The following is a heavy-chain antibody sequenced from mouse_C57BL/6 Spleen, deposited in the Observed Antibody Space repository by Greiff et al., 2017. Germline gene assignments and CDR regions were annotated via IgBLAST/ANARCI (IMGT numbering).Heavy chain of an antibody. CDR3: ARVLYDGYYIDY. Sequence: DVMLVESGGDLVKPGGSLKLSCAASGFTFSSYGMSWVRQTPDKRLEWVATISSGGSYTYYPDSVKGRFTISRDNAKNTLYLQMSSLKSEDTAMYYCARVLYDGYYIDYWGQGTTLTVSS. V-gene: IGHV5-6*02. CDR2: ISSGGSYT. J-gene: IGHJ2*01. CDR1: GFTFSSYG. D-gene: IGHD2-3*01.